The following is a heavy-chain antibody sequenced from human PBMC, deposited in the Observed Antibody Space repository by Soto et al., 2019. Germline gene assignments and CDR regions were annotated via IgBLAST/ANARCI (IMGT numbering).Heavy chain of an antibody. D-gene: IGHD1-1*01. Sequence: ASVKVSCKASGYSFTKYHMYWVRQAPGQGLEWMGWINPGSGVTNQAQKFQGRVTMTRDTSITTTYMELNSLTSDDTAVYYCARVAGHKNARFDTWGQGALVTVSS. CDR3: ARVAGHKNARFDT. CDR1: GYSFTKYH. CDR2: INPGSGVT. V-gene: IGHV1-2*02. J-gene: IGHJ4*02.